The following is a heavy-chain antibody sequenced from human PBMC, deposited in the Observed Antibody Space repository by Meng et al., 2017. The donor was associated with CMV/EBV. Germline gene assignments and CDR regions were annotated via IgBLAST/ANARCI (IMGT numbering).Heavy chain of an antibody. CDR1: GGSISSYY. J-gene: IGHJ4*02. Sequence: QVQRQASGPGLGKPSATLSLTCTVSGGSISSYYWSWIRQPAGKGLEWIGRIYTSGSTNYSPSLKSRVTMSVDTSKNQFSLKLSSVTAADTAVYYCARHGDTAMVVGIDYWGQGTLVTVSS. D-gene: IGHD5-18*01. V-gene: IGHV4-4*07. CDR2: IYTSGST. CDR3: ARHGDTAMVVGIDY.